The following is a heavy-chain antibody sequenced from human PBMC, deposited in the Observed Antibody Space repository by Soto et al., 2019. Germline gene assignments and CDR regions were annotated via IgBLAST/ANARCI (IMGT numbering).Heavy chain of an antibody. D-gene: IGHD6-13*01. CDR3: AKEGGAAAGSGSFDY. CDR1: GFTFSSYA. CDR2: ISGSGGST. Sequence: GGSLRLSCTASGFTFSSYAMSWVRQAPGKGLVLVSAISGSGGSTYYADSVKGRFTISRDNSKNTLYLQMNSLRAEDTAVYYCAKEGGAAAGSGSFDYWGQGTLVTVSS. J-gene: IGHJ4*02. V-gene: IGHV3-23*01.